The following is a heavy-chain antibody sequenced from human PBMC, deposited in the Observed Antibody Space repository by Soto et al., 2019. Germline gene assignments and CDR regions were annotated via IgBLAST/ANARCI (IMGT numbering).Heavy chain of an antibody. Sequence: ASVKVSCKASGGTFSSYAISWVRQAPGQGLEWMGGIIPIFGTANYAQKFQGRVTITADESTSTAYMELSSLRSEDTAVYYCARPMVRPVGGYYYMDVWGKGTTVTVSS. CDR2: IIPIFGTA. CDR3: ARPMVRPVGGYYYMDV. CDR1: GGTFSSYA. J-gene: IGHJ6*03. D-gene: IGHD3-10*01. V-gene: IGHV1-69*13.